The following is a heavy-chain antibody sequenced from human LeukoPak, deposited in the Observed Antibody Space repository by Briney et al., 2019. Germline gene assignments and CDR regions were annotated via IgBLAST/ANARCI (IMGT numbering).Heavy chain of an antibody. Sequence: SETLSLTCTVSGGSISSGGYYWSWIRQHPGKGLEWIGYIYYSGSTYYNPSLKSRVTISVDTSKNQFSLKLSSVTAADTAVYYCAREGYSAAFDIWGQGTMVTVSS. CDR2: IYYSGST. D-gene: IGHD5-18*01. V-gene: IGHV4-31*03. CDR1: GGSISSGGYY. J-gene: IGHJ3*02. CDR3: AREGYSAAFDI.